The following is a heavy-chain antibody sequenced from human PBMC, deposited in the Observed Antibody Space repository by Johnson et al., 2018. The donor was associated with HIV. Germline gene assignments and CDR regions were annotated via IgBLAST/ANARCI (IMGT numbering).Heavy chain of an antibody. CDR1: AFTVSSNH. J-gene: IGHJ3*02. V-gene: IGHV3-66*01. Sequence: VQLVESGGGLVQPGGSLRLSCAASAFTVSSNHMTWVRQAPGKGLEWVSVIHSGGSTYYADSVKGRFTISRDNSKNTLYLQMNSLRAEDTAVYYCAKDKGYYDSSGPKGIWGQGTMVTVSS. CDR2: IHSGGST. D-gene: IGHD3-22*01. CDR3: AKDKGYYDSSGPKGI.